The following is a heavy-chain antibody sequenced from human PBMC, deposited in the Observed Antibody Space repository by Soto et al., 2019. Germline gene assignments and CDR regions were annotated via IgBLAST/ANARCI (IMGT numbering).Heavy chain of an antibody. CDR1: GFSFSSYA. CDR3: AKVRAQVDY. Sequence: GGSLRLSCVASGFSFSSYAMSWVRQAPGKGLEWVSSISGSGGSTYYADSVKGRFTISRDNSRNTLDLQMNSLRVEDTAVYYCAKVRAQVDYWGQGTLVTVSS. CDR2: ISGSGGST. V-gene: IGHV3-23*01. J-gene: IGHJ4*02.